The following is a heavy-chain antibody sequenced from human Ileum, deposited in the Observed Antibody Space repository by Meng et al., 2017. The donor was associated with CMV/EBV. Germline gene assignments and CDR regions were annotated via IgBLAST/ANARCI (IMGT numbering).Heavy chain of an antibody. D-gene: IGHD6-13*01. Sequence: QVQLVQSGAEVKMPGASLKVSCNASGYTFIDHYLHWVRQAPGQSLEWIGWINLKNGGTNYGQNFQGRVIMTRDTSISTAYMELNWLRSDDTALYYCARDIAPSGAWWFDLWGQGTLVTVSS. CDR2: INLKNGGT. V-gene: IGHV1-2*02. CDR1: GYTFIDHY. J-gene: IGHJ5*02. CDR3: ARDIAPSGAWWFDL.